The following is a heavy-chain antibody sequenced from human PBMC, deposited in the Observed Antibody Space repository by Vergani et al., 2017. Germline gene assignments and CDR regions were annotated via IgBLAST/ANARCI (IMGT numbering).Heavy chain of an antibody. V-gene: IGHV1-2*06. D-gene: IGHD1-14*01. CDR3: ATNDRARQPPGGY. Sequence: QVQLVQSGAEVKRPGASVKVSCKASGNRFTAYSMHWVREATGQGLEWMGRINLNNGDPQYAPKFQGRVTMTRDTSISTGYMELNSLRSDDTAVYYCATNDRARQPPGGYWGQGSLVTVSS. CDR1: GNRFTAYS. J-gene: IGHJ4*02. CDR2: INLNNGDP.